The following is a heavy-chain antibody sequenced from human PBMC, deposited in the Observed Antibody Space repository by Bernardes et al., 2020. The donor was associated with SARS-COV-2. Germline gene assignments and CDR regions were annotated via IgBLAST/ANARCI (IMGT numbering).Heavy chain of an antibody. CDR2: INHSGST. Sequence: SETLSLTCAVYGGSFSGYYWSWIRQPPGKGLEWIGEINHSGSTNYNPSLKSRVTISVDTSKNQFSLKLSSVTAADTAVYYCARGHAGGSYRKRSPFDYWGQGTLVTVSS. J-gene: IGHJ4*02. D-gene: IGHD3-16*02. CDR1: GGSFSGYY. V-gene: IGHV4-34*01. CDR3: ARGHAGGSYRKRSPFDY.